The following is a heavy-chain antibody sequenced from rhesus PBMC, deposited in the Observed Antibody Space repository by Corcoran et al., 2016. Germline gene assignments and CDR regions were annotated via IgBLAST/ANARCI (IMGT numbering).Heavy chain of an antibody. CDR3: ARQRGYSNYFVDY. CDR2: SNGSRGST. CDR1: GGSISGGYD. D-gene: IGHD4-23*01. J-gene: IGHJ4*01. V-gene: IGHV4-76*01. Sequence: QVQLQESGPGLVKPSETLSLTCAVPGGSISGGYDWSWIRQPPGTGLEGIGESNGSRGSTNYNPAHKNRVTSSKGQSKNQFSLKLSSVTAADTAVYYCARQRGYSNYFVDYWGQGVLVTVSS.